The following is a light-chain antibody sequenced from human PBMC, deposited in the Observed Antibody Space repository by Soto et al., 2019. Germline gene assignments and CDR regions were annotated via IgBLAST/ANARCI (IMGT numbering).Light chain of an antibody. J-gene: IGLJ1*01. V-gene: IGLV1-47*01. Sequence: QSVLTQPPSASGTPGQSLTISCSGSSSNIGSRYVYWYQHLPGTAPKFLMYRNGQRPSGVPDRFSGSQSGTSASLAISGLRSEDEADYYCSSYAGSSNVFGTGTKLTVL. CDR2: RNG. CDR3: SSYAGSSNV. CDR1: SSNIGSRY.